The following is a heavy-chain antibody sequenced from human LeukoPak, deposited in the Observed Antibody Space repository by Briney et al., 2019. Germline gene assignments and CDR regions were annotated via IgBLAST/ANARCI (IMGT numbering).Heavy chain of an antibody. D-gene: IGHD1-26*01. J-gene: IGHJ5*02. CDR3: ARPWWELRDSWFDP. V-gene: IGHV5-10-1*01. CDR1: GYSFTSYW. CDR2: MDPSDSYS. Sequence: GESLKISCKGSGYSFTSYWITWVRQMPGKGLEWMGRMDPSDSYSNYSPSFQGHVTISADKSISTAYLQWSSLKASDTAMYYCARPWWELRDSWFDPWGQGTLVTVSS.